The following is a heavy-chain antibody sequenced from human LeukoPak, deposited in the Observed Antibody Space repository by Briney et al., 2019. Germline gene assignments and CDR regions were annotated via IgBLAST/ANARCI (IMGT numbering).Heavy chain of an antibody. Sequence: TSETLSLTCTVSGGSISSGGYYWSWIRQHPGKGLEWIGYIYYSGSTYYNPSLKSRVTISVDTSKNQFSLKLSSVTAADTAVYYCARGAVYDILTAWGQGTLVTVSS. V-gene: IGHV4-31*03. CDR2: IYYSGST. CDR3: ARGAVYDILTA. CDR1: GGSISSGGYY. J-gene: IGHJ4*02. D-gene: IGHD3-9*01.